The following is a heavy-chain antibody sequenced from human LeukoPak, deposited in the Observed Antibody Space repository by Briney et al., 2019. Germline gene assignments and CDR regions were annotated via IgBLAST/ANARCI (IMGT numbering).Heavy chain of an antibody. CDR2: IYYSGST. V-gene: IGHV4-39*07. CDR3: ARETQYGYNDH. Sequence: SETLSLTCSVSGDSISNRDFYWVWIRQPPGKGLEYIGSIYYSGSTYYNPSLMRRITISIDTSKNHFSLKLNSVTAADTAMFYCARETQYGYNDHWGLGTLVTVSS. D-gene: IGHD5-18*01. CDR1: GDSISNRDFY. J-gene: IGHJ4*02.